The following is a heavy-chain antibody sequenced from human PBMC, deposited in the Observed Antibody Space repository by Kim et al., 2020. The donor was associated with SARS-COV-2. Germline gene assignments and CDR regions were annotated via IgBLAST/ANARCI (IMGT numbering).Heavy chain of an antibody. D-gene: IGHD1-26*01. CDR3: AREGYSADFAY. CDR1: GGSVSSASYY. Sequence: SETLSLTCTVSGGSVSSASYYWSWIRQPPGKGLEWIGYIYYSGNTNYNPSLEGRVTISVDASKSQFSLKLTSVTSADTAVYYCAREGYSADFAYWGQGTPVTVSS. J-gene: IGHJ4*02. V-gene: IGHV4-61*01. CDR2: IYYSGNT.